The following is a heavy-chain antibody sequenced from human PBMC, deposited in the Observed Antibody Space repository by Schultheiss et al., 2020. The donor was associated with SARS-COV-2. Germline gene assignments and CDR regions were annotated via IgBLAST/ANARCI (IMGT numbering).Heavy chain of an antibody. CDR2: IYYSGST. CDR3: ARSLGYCSGGSCYSDWFDP. V-gene: IGHV4-59*12. J-gene: IGHJ5*02. CDR1: GDSISSYY. D-gene: IGHD2-15*01. Sequence: SQTLSLTCTVSGDSISSYYWSWIRQPPGKGLEWIAYIYYSGSTNYNPSLKSRVTISVDRSKNQFSLKLSSVTAADTAVYYCARSLGYCSGGSCYSDWFDPWGQGTLVTVSS.